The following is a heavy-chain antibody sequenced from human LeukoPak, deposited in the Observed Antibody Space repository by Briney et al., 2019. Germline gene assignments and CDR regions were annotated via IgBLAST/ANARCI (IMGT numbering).Heavy chain of an antibody. D-gene: IGHD5-24*01. CDR3: ASGVPRWLQLSRGPGAYYFDY. CDR1: GGSFSGYY. Sequence: SETLSLTCAVYGGSFSGYYWSWIRQPPGKGLEWIGEINHSGSTNYNPSLKSRVTISVDTSKNQFSLKLSSVTAADTAVYYCASGVPRWLQLSRGPGAYYFDYWGQGTLVTVSS. J-gene: IGHJ4*02. CDR2: INHSGST. V-gene: IGHV4-34*01.